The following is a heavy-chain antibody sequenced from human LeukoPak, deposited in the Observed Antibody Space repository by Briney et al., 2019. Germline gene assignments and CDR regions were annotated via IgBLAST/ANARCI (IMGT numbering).Heavy chain of an antibody. V-gene: IGHV4-59*01. D-gene: IGHD2-8*02. CDR1: GGSISSYY. J-gene: IGHJ3*02. CDR2: IYYSGST. Sequence: SETLSRTCTVSGGSISSYYWSWIRQPPGKGLEWIGYIYYSGSTNYNPSLKSRVTISVDTSKNQFSLKLSSVTAADTAVYYCARVPTTVLWCDAFDIWGQGTMVTVSS. CDR3: ARVPTTVLWCDAFDI.